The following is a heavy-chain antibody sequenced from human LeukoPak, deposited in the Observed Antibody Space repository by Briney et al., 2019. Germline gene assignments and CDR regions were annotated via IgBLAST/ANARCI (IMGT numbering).Heavy chain of an antibody. J-gene: IGHJ4*02. Sequence: PSETLSLTCTVSGGSISSSSYYWGWIRQPPGKGLEWIGSIYYSGSTYYNPSLKSRVTISVDTSKSQFSLKLSSVTAADTAVYYCARNTFCSSSSCQTALDYWGQGTLVTVSS. CDR2: IYYSGST. CDR1: GGSISSSSYY. V-gene: IGHV4-39*01. D-gene: IGHD2-15*01. CDR3: ARNTFCSSSSCQTALDY.